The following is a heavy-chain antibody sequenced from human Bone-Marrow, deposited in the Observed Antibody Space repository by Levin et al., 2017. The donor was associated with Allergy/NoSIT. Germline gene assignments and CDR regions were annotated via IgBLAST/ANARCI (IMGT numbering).Heavy chain of an antibody. D-gene: IGHD6-19*01. CDR1: GFTFSSYG. V-gene: IGHV3-30*18. J-gene: IGHJ5*02. CDR2: ISYDGSNK. CDR3: AKGFALAVAGLGDP. Sequence: PGESLKISCAASGFTFSSYGMHWVRQAPGKGLEWVAVISYDGSNKYYADSVKGRFTISRDNSKNTLYLQMNSLRAEDTAVYYCAKGFALAVAGLGDPWGQGTLVTVSS.